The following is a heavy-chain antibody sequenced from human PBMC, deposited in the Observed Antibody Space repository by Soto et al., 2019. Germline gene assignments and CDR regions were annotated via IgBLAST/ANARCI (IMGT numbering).Heavy chain of an antibody. CDR2: ISSSSSTI. D-gene: IGHD3-3*01. J-gene: IGHJ4*02. Sequence: EVQLVASGGGLVQPGGSLRLSCAASGFTFSSYSMNWVRQAPGKGLEWVSYISSSSSTIYYAHSVKGRFTISRDNAKNSPYLQVNSLSDEDTAVYYCAEDWCGPVAYGGRGTLLAVGS. V-gene: IGHV3-48*02. CDR3: AEDWCGPVAY. CDR1: GFTFSSYS.